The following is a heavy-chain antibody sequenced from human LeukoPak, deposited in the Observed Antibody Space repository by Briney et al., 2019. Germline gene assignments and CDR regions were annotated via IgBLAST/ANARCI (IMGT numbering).Heavy chain of an antibody. CDR3: ARAYSGSYYLDFQH. CDR1: GYTFTGYY. D-gene: IGHD1-26*01. J-gene: IGHJ1*01. Sequence: GASVKVSCKASGYTFTGYYMHWVRQAPGQGLEWMGWINPNSGGTNYAQKFQGRVTMTRDTSISTAYMELSSLRSDDTAVYNCARAYSGSYYLDFQHWGQGTLVTVSS. V-gene: IGHV1-2*02. CDR2: INPNSGGT.